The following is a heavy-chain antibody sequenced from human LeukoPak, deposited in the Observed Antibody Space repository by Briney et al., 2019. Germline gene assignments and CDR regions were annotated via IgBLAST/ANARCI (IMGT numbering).Heavy chain of an antibody. Sequence: PSETLSLACTVSGGSISSSSYYWGWIRQPPGKGLEWIGSIYYSGSTYYNPSLKSRVTISVDTSKNQFSLKLSSVTAADTAVYYCVRVPRGGYDQGPLFDPWGQGTLVTVSS. CDR1: GGSISSSSYY. D-gene: IGHD5-12*01. J-gene: IGHJ5*02. V-gene: IGHV4-39*01. CDR3: VRVPRGGYDQGPLFDP. CDR2: IYYSGST.